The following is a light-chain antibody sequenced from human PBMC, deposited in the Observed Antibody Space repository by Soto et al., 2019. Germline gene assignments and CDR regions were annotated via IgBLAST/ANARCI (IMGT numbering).Light chain of an antibody. J-gene: IGLJ2*01. CDR2: AVS. Sequence: QSALTQPASVSGSPGQSITISCTGTSSDVGGYNYVSWYQQHPGKAPKLMIYAVSNRPSGVSNRFSGSESGNTASLTISGLQAEDEADYYCSSYTSSSTLVVFGGGTKLTVL. CDR3: SSYTSSSTLVV. V-gene: IGLV2-14*01. CDR1: SSDVGGYNY.